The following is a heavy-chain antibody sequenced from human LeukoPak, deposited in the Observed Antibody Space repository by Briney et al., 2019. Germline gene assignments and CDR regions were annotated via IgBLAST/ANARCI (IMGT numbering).Heavy chain of an antibody. CDR2: ISAYNGNT. Sequence: ASVKVSCKASGYTFTSYGISWVRQAPGQGLEWMGWISAYNGNTNYAQKLQGRVTMTTDTSTSTAYMELRSLRSDDTAGYYCGRDMPVAAANDYWGKGTLVTVSS. J-gene: IGHJ4*02. V-gene: IGHV1-18*01. CDR3: GRDMPVAAANDY. D-gene: IGHD6-13*01. CDR1: GYTFTSYG.